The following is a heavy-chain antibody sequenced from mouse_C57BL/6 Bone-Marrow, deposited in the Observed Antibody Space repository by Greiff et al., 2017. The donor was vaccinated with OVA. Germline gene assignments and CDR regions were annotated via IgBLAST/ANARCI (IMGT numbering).Heavy chain of an antibody. Sequence: QVQLQQSGTELVKPGASVKLSCKASGYTFTSYWMHWVKQRPGQGLEWIGNINPSNGGTNYNEKFKSKATLTVDKSSSTAYMQLSSLTSEDSAVYYCARLEGYGEGFDYWGQGTTLTVSS. CDR2: INPSNGGT. CDR3: ARLEGYGEGFDY. CDR1: GYTFTSYW. D-gene: IGHD2-10*02. V-gene: IGHV1-53*01. J-gene: IGHJ2*01.